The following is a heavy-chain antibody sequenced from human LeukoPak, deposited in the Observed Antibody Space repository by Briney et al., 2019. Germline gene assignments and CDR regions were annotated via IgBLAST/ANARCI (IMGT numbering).Heavy chain of an antibody. Sequence: GGSLRLSCAASGFTVSSNYMSWVRQAPGKGLEWVSYISSSSSTIYYADSVKGRFTISRDNAKNSLYLQMNSLRAEDTAVYYCARRSYRGVIGLYYYYYMDVWGKGTPVTVSS. V-gene: IGHV3-48*01. CDR2: ISSSSSTI. CDR1: GFTVSSNY. D-gene: IGHD3-16*02. CDR3: ARRSYRGVIGLYYYYYMDV. J-gene: IGHJ6*03.